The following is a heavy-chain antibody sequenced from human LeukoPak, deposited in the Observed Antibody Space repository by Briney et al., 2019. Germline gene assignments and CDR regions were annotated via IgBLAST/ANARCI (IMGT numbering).Heavy chain of an antibody. CDR2: IYPRDGST. J-gene: IGHJ4*02. CDR1: GYTFTSNY. V-gene: IGHV1-46*01. Sequence: ASVKVSCKASGYTFTSNYIHWVRQAPGQGLEWMGMIYPRDGSTSFAQKFQGRVTVTRDTSTSTVHMELSGLRSEDTAVYYCARDQEGFDYWGQGTLVTVSS. CDR3: ARDQEGFDY.